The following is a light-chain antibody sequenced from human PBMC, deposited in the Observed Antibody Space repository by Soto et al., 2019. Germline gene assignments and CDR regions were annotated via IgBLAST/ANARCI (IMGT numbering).Light chain of an antibody. J-gene: IGLJ3*02. Sequence: QSALTQPASVSGSPGQSITLSCTGTSSDVGDYNFVSWYQQLPGKAPKLMIYEVSHRPSGVSNRFSGAKSGNTASLTISGLLAEDEAHYYCRSHTSSSNWVFGGGTKLFVL. CDR3: RSHTSSSNWV. CDR1: SSDVGDYNF. CDR2: EVS. V-gene: IGLV2-14*03.